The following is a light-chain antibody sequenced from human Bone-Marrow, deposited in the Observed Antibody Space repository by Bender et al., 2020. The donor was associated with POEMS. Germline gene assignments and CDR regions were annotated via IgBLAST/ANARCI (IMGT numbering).Light chain of an antibody. Sequence: QSALTQFASVSGSPGQSITISCTGTSRDIGAYDYVSWYQQHPGKAPKLMIYDVSQRPSGVSNRFSGSKSANTASLTISGLQAEDEAHYYCSSYGGSRFFGTGTKLTVL. J-gene: IGLJ1*01. V-gene: IGLV2-14*03. CDR2: DVS. CDR1: SRDIGAYDY. CDR3: SSYGGSRF.